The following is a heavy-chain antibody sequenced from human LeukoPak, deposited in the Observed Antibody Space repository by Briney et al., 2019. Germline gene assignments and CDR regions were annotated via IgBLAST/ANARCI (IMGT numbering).Heavy chain of an antibody. V-gene: IGHV4-34*01. D-gene: IGHD3-3*01. CDR1: GGSFSGYY. CDR2: INHSGST. J-gene: IGHJ4*02. Sequence: PSETLSLTCAVYGGSFSGYYWSWIRQPPGKGLEWIGEINHSGSTNYNPSLKSRVTILVDTSKNQFSLKLSSVTAADTAVYYCARMESLYDFWSGPDPTYYFGYWGQGTLVTVSS. CDR3: ARMESLYDFWSGPDPTYYFGY.